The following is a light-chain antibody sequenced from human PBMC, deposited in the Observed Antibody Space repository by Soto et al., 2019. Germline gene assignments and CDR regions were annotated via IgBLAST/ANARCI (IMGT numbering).Light chain of an antibody. CDR3: QHYYSYPFT. V-gene: IGKV1-8*01. Sequence: AIRMTQSPSSLSASTGDRVTITCRASPGISSYLAWYQQKPGKAPKLLIYAASTLQSGVPSRFSGSGSGTDFTLTISCLPSEEFASYCCQHYYSYPFTFGHGTKVDIK. CDR1: PGISSY. J-gene: IGKJ3*01. CDR2: AAS.